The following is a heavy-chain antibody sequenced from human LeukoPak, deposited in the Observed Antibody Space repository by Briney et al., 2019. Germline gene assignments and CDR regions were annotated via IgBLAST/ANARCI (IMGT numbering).Heavy chain of an antibody. D-gene: IGHD6-13*01. V-gene: IGHV4-34*01. CDR2: INHSGST. CDR3: ARVYSSSWHQDY. CDR1: GGSISSYY. Sequence: SETLSLTCTVSGGSISSYYWSWIRQPPGKGLEWIGEINHSGSTNYNPSLKSRVTISVDTSKNQFSLKLSSVTAADTAVYYCARVYSSSWHQDYWGQGTLVTVSS. J-gene: IGHJ4*02.